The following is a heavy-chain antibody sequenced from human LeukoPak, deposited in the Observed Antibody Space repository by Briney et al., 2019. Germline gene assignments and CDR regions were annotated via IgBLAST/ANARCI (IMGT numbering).Heavy chain of an antibody. Sequence: PSETLSLTCTVSGGSISSSSYYWGWIRQPPGKGLEWIGSIYYSGSTYYNPSLKSRVTISVDTSKNQLSLKLSSVTAADTAVYYCASPGIAAAGFDYWGQGTLVTVSS. V-gene: IGHV4-39*01. CDR1: GGSISSSSYY. CDR2: IYYSGST. CDR3: ASPGIAAAGFDY. D-gene: IGHD6-13*01. J-gene: IGHJ4*02.